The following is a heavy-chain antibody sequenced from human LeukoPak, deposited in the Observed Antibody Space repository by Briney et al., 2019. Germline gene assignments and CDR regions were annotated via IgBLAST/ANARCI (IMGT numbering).Heavy chain of an antibody. CDR3: AKDRGWRFDY. D-gene: IGHD6-19*01. Sequence: GGSLRLSCAASRFTFSSYAMSWVSQALGKGLEWVSAISGSGGSTYYADTVKGRFTISRDNSKNTLYLQMNSLRAEDTAVYYCAKDRGWRFDYWGQGTLVTVSS. CDR2: ISGSGGST. CDR1: RFTFSSYA. J-gene: IGHJ4*02. V-gene: IGHV3-23*01.